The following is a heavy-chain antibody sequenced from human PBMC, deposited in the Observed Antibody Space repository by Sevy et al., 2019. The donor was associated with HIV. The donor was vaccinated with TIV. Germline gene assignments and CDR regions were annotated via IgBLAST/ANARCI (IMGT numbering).Heavy chain of an antibody. V-gene: IGHV4-61*01. J-gene: IGHJ6*02. CDR3: AGVCSSTSCLYGMDV. CDR2: IYYSGST. Sequence: SETLSLTCTVSGGSVSSGSYYWSWIRQPPGKGLEWIGYIYYSGSTNYNPSLKSPTTISVDTSKNQFSLKLSSVTAADTAVYYWAGVCSSTSCLYGMDVWGQGTTVTVSS. CDR1: GGSVSSGSYY. D-gene: IGHD2-2*01.